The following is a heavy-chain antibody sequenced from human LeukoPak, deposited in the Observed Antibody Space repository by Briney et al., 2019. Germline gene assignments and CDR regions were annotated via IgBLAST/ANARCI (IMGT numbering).Heavy chain of an antibody. CDR3: ARGRGSYGQDV. CDR2: INPTSGGT. V-gene: IGHV1-2*02. D-gene: IGHD5-18*01. CDR1: GYSFSGYY. Sequence: ASVKVSSKASGYSFSGYYIYWVRQAPGQGLEWMGWINPTSGGTNYAQKFQGRVTLTRDTSISTVYMEVTRLRSDDTAVFYCARGRGSYGQDVWGQGTTVTVSS. J-gene: IGHJ6*02.